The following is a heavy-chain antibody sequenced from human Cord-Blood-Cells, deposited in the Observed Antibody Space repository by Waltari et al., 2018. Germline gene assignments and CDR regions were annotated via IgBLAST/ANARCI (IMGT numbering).Heavy chain of an antibody. CDR1: GGSFSGYY. CDR3: VRGRYFDL. CDR2: INHSGST. V-gene: IGHV4-34*01. J-gene: IGHJ2*01. Sequence: QVQLQQWGAGLLKPSETLSLTCAVYGGSFSGYYWSWIRQPPGKGLEWIGEINHSGSTNYNPSLKSRVTISVDTSKNQFSLKLSSVTAADTAVYYCVRGRYFDLWGRGTLVTVSS.